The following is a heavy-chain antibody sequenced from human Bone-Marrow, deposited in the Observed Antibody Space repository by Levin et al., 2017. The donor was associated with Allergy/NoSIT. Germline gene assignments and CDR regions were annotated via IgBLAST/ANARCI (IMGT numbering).Heavy chain of an antibody. CDR1: GFTFSSYW. V-gene: IGHV3-74*01. CDR2: VNSDGSTS. D-gene: IGHD5-12*01. CDR3: GRGGLTYSGYGVDY. J-gene: IGHJ4*02. Sequence: GGSLRLSCAVSGFTFSSYWMHWVRQVPGKGLVWVSRVNSDGSTSNYADSVKGRFTISRDNAKNTLYLEMNSLRAEDTAVYYCGRGGLTYSGYGVDYWGQGTLVTVSS.